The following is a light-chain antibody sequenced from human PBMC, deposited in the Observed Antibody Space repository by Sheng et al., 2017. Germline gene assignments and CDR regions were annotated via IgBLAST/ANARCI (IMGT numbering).Light chain of an antibody. CDR3: QQYGSSHLT. J-gene: IGKJ4*01. CDR2: AAS. Sequence: EIVLTQSPGTLSLSPGERATLSCRASQSVSSSYLAWYQQKPGQAPRLLIYAASNRATGIPDRFSGSGSGTDFTLTISSLEPEDFAVYYCQQYGSSHLTFGGGTKVEIK. CDR1: QSVSSSY. V-gene: IGKV3-20*01.